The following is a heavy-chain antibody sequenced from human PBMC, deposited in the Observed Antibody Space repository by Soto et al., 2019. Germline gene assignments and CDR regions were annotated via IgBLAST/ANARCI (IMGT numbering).Heavy chain of an antibody. CDR3: ASDPYSSSRYNAFDI. CDR2: IIPVFGTA. V-gene: IGHV1-69*13. Sequence: SVKVSCKASGGTFSSYAISWVRQAPGQGLEWMGGIIPVFGTANYAQKFQGRVTITADESTSTAYMELSSLRSEGTAVGYCASDPYSSSRYNAFDIWGQGTMVTVSS. J-gene: IGHJ3*02. D-gene: IGHD6-13*01. CDR1: GGTFSSYA.